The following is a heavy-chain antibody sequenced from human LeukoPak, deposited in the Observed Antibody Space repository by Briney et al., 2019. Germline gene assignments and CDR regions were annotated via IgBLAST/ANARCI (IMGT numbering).Heavy chain of an antibody. J-gene: IGHJ4*02. Sequence: ASVKVSCKASGGTFSSYAISWVRQAPGQGLEWMGGITPIFGTANYAQKFQGRVTITADESTSTAYMELSSLRSEDTAVYYCARAMTTVTGLWDYWGQGTLVTVSS. D-gene: IGHD4-11*01. V-gene: IGHV1-69*01. CDR3: ARAMTTVTGLWDY. CDR2: ITPIFGTA. CDR1: GGTFSSYA.